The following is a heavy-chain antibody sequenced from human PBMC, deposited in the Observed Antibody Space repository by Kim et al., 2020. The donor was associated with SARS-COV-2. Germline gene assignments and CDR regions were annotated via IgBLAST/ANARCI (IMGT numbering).Heavy chain of an antibody. D-gene: IGHD6-19*01. CDR3: AKDSNPEEWLPPFMDY. CDR2: IWYDGSNK. J-gene: IGHJ4*01. V-gene: IGHV3-33*06. Sequence: GGSLRLSCAASGFTFSSYAMHWVRQAPGKGLEWVAVIWYDGSNKYYADSVKGRFTISRDNSKNTLYLQMNSLRAEDTAVYSCAKDSNPEEWLPPFMDYWG. CDR1: GFTFSSYA.